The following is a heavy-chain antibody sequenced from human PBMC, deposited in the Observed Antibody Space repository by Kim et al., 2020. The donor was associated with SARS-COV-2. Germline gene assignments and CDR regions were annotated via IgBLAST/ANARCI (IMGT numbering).Heavy chain of an antibody. V-gene: IGHV3-66*01. D-gene: IGHD3-10*01. Sequence: RFTISRDNSKNTLYLQMNSLRAEDTAVYYCARGSRRFGELLFSYYYGMDVWGQGTTVTVSS. CDR3: ARGSRRFGELLFSYYYGMDV. J-gene: IGHJ6*02.